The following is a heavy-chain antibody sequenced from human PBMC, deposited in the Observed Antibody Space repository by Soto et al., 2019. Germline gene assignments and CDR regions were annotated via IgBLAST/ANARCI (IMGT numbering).Heavy chain of an antibody. CDR2: IYHGGTT. J-gene: IGHJ4*01. CDR3: ARVHVMVVAGSTFDY. CDR1: GYSLSSGSY. V-gene: IGHV4-38-2*01. Sequence: KASETLSLTCAVSGYSLSSGSYWGWIRQPPGKGPEWIASIYHGGTTFYNPSLKSRVTLSVDTSKNHYSLNLRSVTAADTAVYYCARVHVMVVAGSTFDYWGPGILVTVSS. D-gene: IGHD6-19*01.